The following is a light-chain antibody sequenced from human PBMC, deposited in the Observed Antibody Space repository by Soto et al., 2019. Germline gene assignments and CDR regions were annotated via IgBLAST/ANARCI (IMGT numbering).Light chain of an antibody. J-gene: IGLJ2*01. Sequence: QSALTQPASVSGSPGQSITISCTGTSSDVGGYNYVSWYQQHADKAPKLVIYDVSNRPSGVSNRFSGSKSGNTASLTLSGLQAEDEAEYYCSSYASSNTLLFGGGTKVTVL. V-gene: IGLV2-14*01. CDR2: DVS. CDR3: SSYASSNTLL. CDR1: SSDVGGYNY.